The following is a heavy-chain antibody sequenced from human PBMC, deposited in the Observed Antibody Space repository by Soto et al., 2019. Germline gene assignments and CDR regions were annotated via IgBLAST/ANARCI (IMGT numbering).Heavy chain of an antibody. Sequence: SETLSLTCTVSGGSISSGDYYWSWIRQPPGKGLEWIGYIYYSGSTYYNPSLKSRVTISVDTSKNQFSLKLSSVTAADTAVYYCARDRDYYGSGSHIRNWFDPWGQGTLVTVSS. CDR3: ARDRDYYGSGSHIRNWFDP. CDR1: GGSISSGDYY. D-gene: IGHD3-10*01. CDR2: IYYSGST. V-gene: IGHV4-30-4*01. J-gene: IGHJ5*02.